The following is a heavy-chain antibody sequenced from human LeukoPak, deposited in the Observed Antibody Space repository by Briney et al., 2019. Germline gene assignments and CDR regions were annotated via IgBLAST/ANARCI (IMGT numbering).Heavy chain of an antibody. CDR1: GFTFSSYAIH. CDR3: ARLGTRVVPAANFDY. V-gene: IGHV4-39*01. J-gene: IGHJ4*02. D-gene: IGHD2-2*01. Sequence: GSLRLSCAASGFTFSSYAIHWVRQAPGKGLEWIGSIYYSGSTYYNPSLKSRVTISVDTSKNQFSLKLSSVTAADTAVYYCARLGTRVVPAANFDYWGQGTLVTVSS. CDR2: IYYSGST.